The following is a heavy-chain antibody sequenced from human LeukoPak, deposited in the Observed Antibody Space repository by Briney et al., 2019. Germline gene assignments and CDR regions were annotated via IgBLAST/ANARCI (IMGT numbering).Heavy chain of an antibody. CDR1: GGSISSGGYY. D-gene: IGHD1-1*01. CDR3: ARGCGWRRLEEIDY. J-gene: IGHJ4*02. CDR2: IYYSGST. V-gene: IGHV4-31*03. Sequence: ASETLPLTCTVSGGSISSGGYYWSWIRQHPGKGLEWIGYIYYSGSTYYNPSLKSRVTISVDTSKNQFSLKLSSVTAADTAVYYCARGCGWRRLEEIDYWGQGTLVTVSS.